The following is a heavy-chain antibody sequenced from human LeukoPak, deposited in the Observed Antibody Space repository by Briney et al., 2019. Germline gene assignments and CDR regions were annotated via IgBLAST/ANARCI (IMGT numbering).Heavy chain of an antibody. D-gene: IGHD2-15*01. CDR1: GGSISSFY. Sequence: SETLSLTCIVSGGSISSFYWSWIRQPPGKGLEWIGYIYYSGSTNYNPSLQSRVTISVDTSKNQFSLKLSSVTAAATAVYYCASGGRGEAANLDYWGQGTLVTVSS. CDR2: IYYSGST. CDR3: ASGGRGEAANLDY. J-gene: IGHJ4*02. V-gene: IGHV4-59*01.